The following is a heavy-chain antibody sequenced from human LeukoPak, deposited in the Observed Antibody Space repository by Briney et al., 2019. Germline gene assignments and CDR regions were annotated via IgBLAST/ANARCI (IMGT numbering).Heavy chain of an antibody. J-gene: IGHJ4*02. Sequence: PSETLSLTCTVSGGSISSYYWSWIRQPAGKGLEWIGRIYTSGSTNYNPSLKSRVTMSADTSKNQFSLKLSSVTAADTAVYYCARDFLVSSSSFSYFDYWGQGTLVTVSS. V-gene: IGHV4-4*07. CDR1: GGSISSYY. CDR3: ARDFLVSSSSFSYFDY. D-gene: IGHD6-6*01. CDR2: IYTSGST.